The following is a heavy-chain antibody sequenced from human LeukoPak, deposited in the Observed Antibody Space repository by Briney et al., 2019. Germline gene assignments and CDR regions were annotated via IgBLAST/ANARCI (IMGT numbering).Heavy chain of an antibody. J-gene: IGHJ4*02. CDR1: GGSISSFY. V-gene: IGHV4-59*08. CDR2: IYSSGST. Sequence: SETLSLTCQVSGGSISSFYWSWIRQPPGKGLEWIRSIYSSGSTNYNPSLKGRVTISVDTSKNHFSLKLRSVTAADTAMYNCVRHWDFWGQGTQVTVSS. CDR3: VRHWDF.